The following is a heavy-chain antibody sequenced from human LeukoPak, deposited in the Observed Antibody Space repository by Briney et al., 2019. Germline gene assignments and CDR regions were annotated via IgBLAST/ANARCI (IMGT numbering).Heavy chain of an antibody. V-gene: IGHV3-23*01. CDR2: ISGSGGST. D-gene: IGHD6-6*01. CDR1: GFTFSSYA. J-gene: IGHJ3*02. Sequence: GGSLRLSCAASGFTFSSYAMSWVRQAPGKGLEWVSAISGSGGSTYYADSVKGRFTISRDNSKNTLYLQMSSLRAEDTAVYYCAKGIAARHDAFDIWGQGTMVTVSS. CDR3: AKGIAARHDAFDI.